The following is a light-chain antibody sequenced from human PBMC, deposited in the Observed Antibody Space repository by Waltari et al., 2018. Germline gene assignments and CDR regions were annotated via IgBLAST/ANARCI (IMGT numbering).Light chain of an antibody. CDR3: NSYAGSSSWV. J-gene: IGLJ3*02. CDR2: DVS. V-gene: IGLV2-14*01. Sequence: QSALTQPASVSGSPGQSITISCTGTSSDVGFYNYVSWYQQHPGKAPKLMIYDVSERPSGVSNRFAGSKSGNTASLTISGPQADDEADYYCNSYAGSSSWVFGGGTKLTVL. CDR1: SSDVGFYNY.